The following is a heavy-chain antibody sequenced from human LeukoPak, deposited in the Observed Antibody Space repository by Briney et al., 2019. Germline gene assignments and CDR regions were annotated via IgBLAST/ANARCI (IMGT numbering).Heavy chain of an antibody. Sequence: ASVKVSCKASGYTFTGYHIHWVRQAPGQGLEWMGWINPDSGDTKYSQNFQGRVTMTKDTSITTAYMELSGLTYDDTAVYFCARVVVLVTARYYYYMDVWGKGTTVTVSS. D-gene: IGHD2-21*02. J-gene: IGHJ6*03. V-gene: IGHV1-2*02. CDR3: ARVVVLVTARYYYYMDV. CDR1: GYTFTGYH. CDR2: INPDSGDT.